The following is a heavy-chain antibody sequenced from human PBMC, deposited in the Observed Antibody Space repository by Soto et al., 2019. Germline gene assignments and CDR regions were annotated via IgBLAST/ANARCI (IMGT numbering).Heavy chain of an antibody. Sequence: SETLSLTCTVSGGSISSYYWSWIRQPPGKGLEWIGYVSYTGSTYYNPPLQSRVTISLGTSMNRFSLKVASVTAADTAVYYCARLSVDLNDYWSLDPWGQGTLVTVSS. CDR3: ARLSVDLNDYWSLDP. CDR1: GGSISSYY. V-gene: IGHV4-59*13. J-gene: IGHJ5*02. D-gene: IGHD1-1*01. CDR2: VSYTGST.